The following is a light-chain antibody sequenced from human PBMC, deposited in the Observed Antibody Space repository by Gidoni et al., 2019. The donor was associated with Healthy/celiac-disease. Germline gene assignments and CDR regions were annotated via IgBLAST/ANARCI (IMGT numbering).Light chain of an antibody. CDR3: CSYAGSSTFVV. CDR1: SSDVGSYKF. CDR2: EGR. V-gene: IGLV2-23*03. J-gene: IGLJ2*01. Sequence: QSALTQPAAVSGSPGQSITISCTGTSSDVGSYKFVSWYQQPPGKAPKLMIYEGRKRPSGISNRFSASKSGNTASLTISGLQSEDESDYYCCSYAGSSTFVVFGGGTKLTVL.